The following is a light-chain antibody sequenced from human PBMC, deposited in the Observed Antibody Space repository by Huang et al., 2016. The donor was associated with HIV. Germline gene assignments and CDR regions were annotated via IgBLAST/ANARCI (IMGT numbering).Light chain of an antibody. Sequence: DIVMTQSPATLSVSLGQRATLSCRASQSIISNLAWYQQKPGQAPRLLIYGASTRATGIPARFSGSGSGTDFTLTIISLQSEDFAVYYCHQYNDWPETCGQGTKVEIK. V-gene: IGKV3-15*01. CDR3: HQYNDWPET. CDR1: QSIISN. CDR2: GAS. J-gene: IGKJ1*01.